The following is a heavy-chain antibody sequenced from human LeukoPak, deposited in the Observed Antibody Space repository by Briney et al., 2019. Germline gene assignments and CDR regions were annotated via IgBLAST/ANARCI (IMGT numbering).Heavy chain of an antibody. CDR1: GFTFSIYS. Sequence: PGRSLRLSCAASGFTFSIYSMHWVRQAPGKGLEWVAIISYDGSNKYYADSVKGRFTISRDNSKNTLYLQMNSLRAEDTAVYYCASQAPNYSNSEDYYYYMDVWGKGTTVTVSS. J-gene: IGHJ6*03. V-gene: IGHV3-30-3*01. D-gene: IGHD4-11*01. CDR3: ASQAPNYSNSEDYYYYMDV. CDR2: ISYDGSNK.